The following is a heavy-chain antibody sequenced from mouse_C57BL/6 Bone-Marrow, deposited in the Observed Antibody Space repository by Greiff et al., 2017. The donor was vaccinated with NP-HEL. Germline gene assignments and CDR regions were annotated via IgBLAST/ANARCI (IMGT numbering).Heavy chain of an antibody. D-gene: IGHD5-1*01. CDR3: AIEPYHYAMDY. Sequence: QVQLQQPGAELVKPGASVKVSCKASGYTFTSYWMHWVKQRPGQGLEWIGRIHPSDSDTNYNQKFKGKATLTVDKSSSTAYMQLSSLTSEDSAVYYCAIEPYHYAMDYWGQGTSVTVSS. V-gene: IGHV1-74*01. CDR1: GYTFTSYW. CDR2: IHPSDSDT. J-gene: IGHJ4*01.